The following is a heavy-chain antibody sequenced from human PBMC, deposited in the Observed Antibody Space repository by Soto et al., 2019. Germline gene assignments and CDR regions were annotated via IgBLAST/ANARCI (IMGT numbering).Heavy chain of an antibody. V-gene: IGHV1-69*13. CDR3: ARARRVVVAATDGGYYYSYGMDV. Sequence: SVKISCKASGGTFSSYAISWVRQAPGQGLEWMGGITPIFGTANYAQKFQGRVTITADESTSTAYMELSSLRSEDTAVYYCARARRVVVAATDGGYYYSYGMDVWGQGTKVTVSS. J-gene: IGHJ6*02. D-gene: IGHD2-15*01. CDR1: GGTFSSYA. CDR2: ITPIFGTA.